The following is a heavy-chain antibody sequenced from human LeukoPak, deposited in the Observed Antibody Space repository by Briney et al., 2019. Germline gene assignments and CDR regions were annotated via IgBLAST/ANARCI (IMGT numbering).Heavy chain of an antibody. CDR3: AKSWAGSANWALPIFDN. V-gene: IGHV3-23*01. CDR2: ISPGGGTT. Sequence: PGGSLRLSCAVSGFAFGSEAMSWVRQSPARGLEWAASISPGGGTTYYADYVKGRFTISRDNSKNSLFVQMNSLRAEDTAVYFCAKSWAGSANWALPIFDNWGQGTLVTVSS. J-gene: IGHJ4*02. CDR1: GFAFGSEA. D-gene: IGHD1-1*01.